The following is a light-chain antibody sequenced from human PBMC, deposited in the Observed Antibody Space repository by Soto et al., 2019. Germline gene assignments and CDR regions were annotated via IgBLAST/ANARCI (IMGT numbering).Light chain of an antibody. Sequence: IVLTQSPGTLSLSPGERTTLSCRASQSVSSNFLDWYQQKPGQAPRLLIYGASSRATGIPDRFSGSGSGTDFTLTISRLEPEDFAVYYCQQCGSSPITFGQGTRLEI. J-gene: IGKJ5*01. CDR3: QQCGSSPIT. CDR1: QSVSSNF. V-gene: IGKV3-20*01. CDR2: GAS.